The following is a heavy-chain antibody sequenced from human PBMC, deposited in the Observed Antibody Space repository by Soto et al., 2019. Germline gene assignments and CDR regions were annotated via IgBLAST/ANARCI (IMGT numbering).Heavy chain of an antibody. CDR2: LYASDST. J-gene: IGHJ3*01. V-gene: IGHV3-53*02. CDR3: ATTVTRLIAFDV. Sequence: EVPLVETGGGLIQPGGSLRLSCAASGFTVSSHYMSWVRQTPGKGLEWVSILYASDSTFYADSVEGRFTISRDNAKSAVDLRLKSLRAEDTAVYYCATTVTRLIAFDVWGQGTMLTPSS. D-gene: IGHD4-17*01. CDR1: GFTVSSHY.